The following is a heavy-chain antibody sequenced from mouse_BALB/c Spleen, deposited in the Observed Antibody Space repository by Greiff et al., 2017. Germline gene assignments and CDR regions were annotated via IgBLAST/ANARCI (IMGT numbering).Heavy chain of an antibody. V-gene: IGHV1-14*01. D-gene: IGHD2-4*01. CDR1: GYTFTSYV. J-gene: IGHJ4*01. Sequence: VQLQQSGPELVKPGASVKMSCKASGYTFTSYVMHWVKQKPGQGLEWIGYINPYNDGTKYNEKFKGKATLTSDKSSSTAYMELSSLTSEDSAVYYCARYYDYDLYAMDYWGQGTSVTVSS. CDR2: INPYNDGT. CDR3: ARYYDYDLYAMDY.